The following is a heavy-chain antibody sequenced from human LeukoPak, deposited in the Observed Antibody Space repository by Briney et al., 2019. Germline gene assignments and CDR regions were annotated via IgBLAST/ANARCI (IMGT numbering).Heavy chain of an antibody. V-gene: IGHV3-66*02. Sequence: GGSLGLSCAASGFTFSSYAMSWVRQAPGKGLEWVSAIYSGGSTYYADSVKGRFTISRDNSKNTLYLQMNSLRAEDTAVYYCARDLRYCSSTSCYNWFDPWGQGTLVTVSS. J-gene: IGHJ5*02. D-gene: IGHD2-2*01. CDR2: IYSGGST. CDR1: GFTFSSYA. CDR3: ARDLRYCSSTSCYNWFDP.